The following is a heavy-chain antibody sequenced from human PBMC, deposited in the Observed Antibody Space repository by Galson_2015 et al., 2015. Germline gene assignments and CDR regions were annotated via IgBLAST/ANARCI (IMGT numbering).Heavy chain of an antibody. Sequence: SLRLSCAASGFTFSFYGMTWVRQAPGKGLEWVSTISGVDSSTSYADSVRGRFTISRDNSKNTLFLQMNSLRAEDTAVYYCVRGIIRGLGVCYADYWGQGTLVTVSS. J-gene: IGHJ4*02. D-gene: IGHD3-16*01. V-gene: IGHV3-23*01. CDR1: GFTFSFYG. CDR2: ISGVDSST. CDR3: VRGIIRGLGVCYADY.